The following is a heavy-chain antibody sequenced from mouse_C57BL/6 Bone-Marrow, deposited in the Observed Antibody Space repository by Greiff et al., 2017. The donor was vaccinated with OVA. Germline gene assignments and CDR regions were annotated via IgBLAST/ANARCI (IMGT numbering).Heavy chain of an antibody. D-gene: IGHD1-1*01. CDR2: IDPSDSYT. J-gene: IGHJ3*01. CDR1: GYTFTSYW. Sequence: VQLQQPGAELVMPGASVKLSCKASGYTFTSYWMHWVKQRPGQGLEWIGEIDPSDSYTNYNQKFKGKSTLTVDKSSSTAYMQLSSLTSEDSAVYYCARGNYYGNPYWGQGTLVTVSA. V-gene: IGHV1-69*01. CDR3: ARGNYYGNPY.